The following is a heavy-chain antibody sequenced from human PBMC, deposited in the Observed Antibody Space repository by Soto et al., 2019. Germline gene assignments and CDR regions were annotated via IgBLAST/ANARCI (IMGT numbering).Heavy chain of an antibody. CDR2: INHSGST. CDR1: GGSFSGYY. D-gene: IGHD1-1*01. J-gene: IGHJ4*02. CDR3: AGARQGVSREPFDY. V-gene: IGHV4-34*01. Sequence: SETLSLTCAVYGGSFSGYYWSWIRQPPGKGLEWIGEINHSGSTNYNPSLKSRVTISVDTSKNQFSLKLSSVTAADTAVYYCAGARQGVSREPFDYWAQGPLVPGSS.